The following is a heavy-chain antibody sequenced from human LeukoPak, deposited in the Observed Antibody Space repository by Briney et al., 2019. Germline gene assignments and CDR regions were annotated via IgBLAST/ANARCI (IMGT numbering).Heavy chain of an antibody. J-gene: IGHJ4*02. CDR3: ARVSTSFDY. Sequence: GGSPRLSCAASGFTFSSYAMHWVRQAPGKGLEWVAVISYDGSNKYYADSVKGRFTISRDNSKNTLYLQMNSLRAEDTAVYYCARVSTSFDYWGQGTLVTVSS. D-gene: IGHD2-2*01. CDR2: ISYDGSNK. V-gene: IGHV3-30-3*01. CDR1: GFTFSSYA.